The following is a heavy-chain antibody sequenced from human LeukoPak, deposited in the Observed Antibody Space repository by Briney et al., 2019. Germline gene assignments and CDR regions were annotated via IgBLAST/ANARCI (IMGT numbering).Heavy chain of an antibody. CDR3: AKWGDYDVLTGYYVSDY. CDR2: ITGSGGNT. J-gene: IGHJ4*02. D-gene: IGHD3-9*01. V-gene: IGHV3-23*01. CDR1: GFTFSNYA. Sequence: GGSLRPSCAASGFTFSNYAMSWVRQAPGKGLEWVSAITGSGGNTYYAASVKGRFTISRDNSKNTVFLQINSLRAEDTAVYYCAKWGDYDVLTGYYVSDYWGQGTLVTVSS.